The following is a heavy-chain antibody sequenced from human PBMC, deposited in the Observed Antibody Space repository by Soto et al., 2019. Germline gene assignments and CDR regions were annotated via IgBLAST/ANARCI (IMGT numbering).Heavy chain of an antibody. CDR3: AREHFTTPPY. CDR2: IIPILGIA. D-gene: IGHD1-1*01. V-gene: IGHV1-69*04. J-gene: IGHJ4*02. CDR1: GGTFSSYT. Sequence: GGPVKGSRKASGGTFSSYTINWGRQAPGQGLEWMGRIIPILGIANYAQKFQGRVTITADKSTSTAYMELSSLRSEDTAVYYCAREHFTTPPYWGQGTLVTVSS.